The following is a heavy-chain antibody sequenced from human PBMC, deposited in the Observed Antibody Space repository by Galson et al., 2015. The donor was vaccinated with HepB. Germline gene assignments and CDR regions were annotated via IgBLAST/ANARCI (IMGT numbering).Heavy chain of an antibody. V-gene: IGHV3-30*03. CDR3: ARESSVSGSGWYDGGSY. J-gene: IGHJ4*02. CDR2: ISYDGSNE. CDR1: GFTFSSYG. Sequence: SLRLSCAASGFTFSSYGMHWVRQAPGKGLEWVAVISYDGSNEYYADSVKGRFTISRDKSKNTVYLQVNSLRAEDTAVYYCARESSVSGSGWYDGGSYWGQGTLVTVSS. D-gene: IGHD6-19*01.